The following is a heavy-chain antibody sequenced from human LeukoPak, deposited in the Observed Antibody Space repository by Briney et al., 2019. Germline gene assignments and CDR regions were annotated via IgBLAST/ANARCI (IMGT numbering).Heavy chain of an antibody. CDR3: TTEFVRGYSYGYDY. CDR1: GFTFSNAW. V-gene: IGHV3-15*01. D-gene: IGHD5-18*01. Sequence: GGSLRLSCAASGFTFSNAWMIWVRQAPGKGLEWVGRIKSKTDGGTTDYAAPVKGRFTISRDGSKNTLYLQMNSLKTEATAVYYCTTEFVRGYSYGYDYWGQGTLVTVSS. J-gene: IGHJ4*02. CDR2: IKSKTDGGTT.